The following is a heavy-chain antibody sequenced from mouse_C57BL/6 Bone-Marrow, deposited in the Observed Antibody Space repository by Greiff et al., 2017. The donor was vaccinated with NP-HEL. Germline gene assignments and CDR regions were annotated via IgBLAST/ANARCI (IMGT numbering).Heavy chain of an antibody. D-gene: IGHD4-1*01. J-gene: IGHJ4*01. V-gene: IGHV1-26*01. Sequence: EVQLQQSGPELVKPGASVKISCKASGYTFTDYYMNWVKQSHGKSLEWIGDINPNNGGTSYNQKFKGKATLTVDKSSSTAYMELRSLTSEDSAVYYCARNPNWDYAMDYWGQGTSVTVSS. CDR2: INPNNGGT. CDR1: GYTFTDYY. CDR3: ARNPNWDYAMDY.